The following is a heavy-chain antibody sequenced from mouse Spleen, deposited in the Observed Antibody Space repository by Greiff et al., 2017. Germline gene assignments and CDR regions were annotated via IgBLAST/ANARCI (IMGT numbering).Heavy chain of an antibody. J-gene: IGHJ4*01. Sequence: EVHLVESGGGLVKPGGSLKLSCAASGFTFSSYAMSWVRQTPEKRLEWVATISSGGSYTYYPDSVKGRFTISRDNAKNTLYLQMSSLRSEDTAMXYCARQGYGNLRAMDYWGQGTSVTVSS. CDR1: GFTFSSYA. V-gene: IGHV5-9-3*01. CDR2: ISSGGSYT. D-gene: IGHD2-10*02. CDR3: ARQGYGNLRAMDY.